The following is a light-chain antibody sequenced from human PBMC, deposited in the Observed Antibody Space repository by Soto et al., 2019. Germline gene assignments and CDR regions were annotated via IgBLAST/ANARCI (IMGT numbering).Light chain of an antibody. J-gene: IGLJ1*01. CDR2: DVS. Sequence: QSVLTHPASVSGSPGQSITISCTGTSSDVGGYNYVSWYQQHPGKAPKFMIYDVSNRPSGVSNHFSGSKSGNTASLTISGLQAEDEADYYCCSYTTSNTRQIVFGTGTKVTVL. V-gene: IGLV2-14*01. CDR1: SSDVGGYNY. CDR3: CSYTTSNTRQIV.